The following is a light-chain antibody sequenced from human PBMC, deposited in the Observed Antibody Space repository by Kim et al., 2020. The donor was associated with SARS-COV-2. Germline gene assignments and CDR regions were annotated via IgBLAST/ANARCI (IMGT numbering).Light chain of an antibody. V-gene: IGKV3-15*01. J-gene: IGKJ4*01. CDR1: QRIGTN. Sequence: IVMTQSPATLSVSPGERATLSCRASQRIGTNLAWYQQKPGQAPRLLIYGAFIRATGIPARFSGSGSGTEFTLTISSLQSEDFATYYFQQYDKWPPITFGGGTKVDIK. CDR2: GAF. CDR3: QQYDKWPPIT.